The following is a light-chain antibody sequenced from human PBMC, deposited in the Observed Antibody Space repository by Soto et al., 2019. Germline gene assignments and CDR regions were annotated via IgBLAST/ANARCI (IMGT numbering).Light chain of an antibody. CDR3: QSYDSSLGDFWV. CDR1: SSNIGAGYD. Sequence: QSVLTQPPSVSAAPGQRVTISCTGSSSNIGAGYDVHWYQQVPGRAPKLLIYGNSNRPSGVPDRFSGSKSGSSASLAITGLQAEDEADYCCQSYDSSLGDFWVFGGGTKLTVL. CDR2: GNS. J-gene: IGLJ3*02. V-gene: IGLV1-40*01.